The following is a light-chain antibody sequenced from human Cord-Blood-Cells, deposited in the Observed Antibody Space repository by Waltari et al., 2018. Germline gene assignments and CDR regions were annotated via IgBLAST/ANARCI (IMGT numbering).Light chain of an antibody. CDR2: AAS. CDR3: QQSYSTPPVT. Sequence: LQMTQSPSSLSASLGDIVTITFRASQSISSYLNWYQQKPGKAPKLLIYAASSLQSGVPSRFSGSGSGTDFTLTISSLQPEDFATYYCQQSYSTPPVTFGGGTKVEIK. V-gene: IGKV1-39*01. CDR1: QSISSY. J-gene: IGKJ4*01.